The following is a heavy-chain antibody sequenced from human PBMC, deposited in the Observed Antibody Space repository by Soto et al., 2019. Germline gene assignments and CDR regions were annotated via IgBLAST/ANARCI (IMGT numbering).Heavy chain of an antibody. CDR1: GFSFTNFA. CDR2: IGASGDIT. J-gene: IGHJ4*02. D-gene: IGHD2-21*02. CDR3: AKDDFTDRGDDYFDY. Sequence: GGSLRLSCAASGFSFTNFAMSWVRQAPGKGLEWVAGIGASGDITWYADSVKGRLSISRDNSKNTLYLQLNSLRFEDTAVYYCAKDDFTDRGDDYFDYWGPGTMVTVSS. V-gene: IGHV3-23*01.